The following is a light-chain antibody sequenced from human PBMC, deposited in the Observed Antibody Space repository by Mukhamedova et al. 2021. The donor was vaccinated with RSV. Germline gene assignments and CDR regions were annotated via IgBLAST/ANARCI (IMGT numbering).Light chain of an antibody. CDR2: GNS. CDR3: SSYTSSSTLDV. Sequence: LLIYGNSNRPSGVSNRFSGSKSGNTASLTISGLQAEDEADYYCSSYTSSSTLDVFGGGTKL. V-gene: IGLV2-14*03. J-gene: IGLJ3*02.